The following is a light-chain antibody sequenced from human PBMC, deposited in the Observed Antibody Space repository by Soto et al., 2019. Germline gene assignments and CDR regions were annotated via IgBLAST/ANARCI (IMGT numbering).Light chain of an antibody. V-gene: IGKV1-33*01. CDR1: QDISNY. CDR3: PQYGNLPPLT. Sequence: DIQMTQSPSSLSASVGDRVTITCQASQDISNYLNWYQQKPGKAPKLLIYDASNLETGVPSRFSGSGSGTDFTFTISSLQPEDIATYCCPQYGNLPPLTFGGGTKVEIK. CDR2: DAS. J-gene: IGKJ4*01.